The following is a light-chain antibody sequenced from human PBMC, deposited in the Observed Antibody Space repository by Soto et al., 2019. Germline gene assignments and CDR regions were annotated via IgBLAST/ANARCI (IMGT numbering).Light chain of an antibody. J-gene: IGLJ2*01. CDR2: DVN. V-gene: IGLV2-14*03. CDR3: GSYTNSITLV. Sequence: QSVLTQPASVSGSPGQSITISCTGTSSDVGGYNYVSWYQHHPGKVPKLLIYDVNMRPPGISNRFSGSKSGNTASLTISGIQAEDEAYYYCGSYTNSITLVFGGGTKLIVL. CDR1: SSDVGGYNY.